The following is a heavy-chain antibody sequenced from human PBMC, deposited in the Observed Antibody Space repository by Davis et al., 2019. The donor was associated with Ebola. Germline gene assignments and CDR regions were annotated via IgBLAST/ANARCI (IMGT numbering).Heavy chain of an antibody. CDR3: ASPSAADDAFGV. Sequence: SVKVSCKASGSTFVYRYVHWVRQAPGQALEWMGWITPFNGNTKYAQKFQGRVTISGDRSLTTAFMELSSLRAKDTAMFYCASPSAADDAFGVWGQGTMVTVSS. D-gene: IGHD2-15*01. V-gene: IGHV1-45*01. CDR1: GSTFVYRY. J-gene: IGHJ3*01. CDR2: ITPFNGNT.